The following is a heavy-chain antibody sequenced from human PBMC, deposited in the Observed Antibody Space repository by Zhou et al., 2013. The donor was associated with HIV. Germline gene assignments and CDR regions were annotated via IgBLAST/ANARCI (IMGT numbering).Heavy chain of an antibody. V-gene: IGHV1-69*12. Sequence: QVQLVQSGAEVKKPGSSVKVSCKASGGTFSSSAISWVRQAPGQGLEWMGGIIPIFGTTNYAQKFQGRVTITADESTSTAYMELSSLRSEDTAVYYCARAAHPRIAVEDWLDPWGQGNPGHRLL. D-gene: IGHD6-19*01. CDR2: IIPIFGTT. J-gene: IGHJ5*02. CDR1: GGTFSSSA. CDR3: ARAAHPRIAVEDWLDP.